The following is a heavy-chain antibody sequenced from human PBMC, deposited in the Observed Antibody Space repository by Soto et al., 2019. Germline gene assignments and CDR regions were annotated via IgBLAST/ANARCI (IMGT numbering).Heavy chain of an antibody. CDR1: GFTFSSHW. V-gene: IGHV3-74*01. Sequence: EVQLVESGGDLVQPGGSLRLSCAASGFTFSSHWMHWVRRVPGKGLVWVSHINTDGGITGSADSVKGRFSIFRDNAKNTLYLQMNGLRVEDTSVYCGTREAGYCSRTSCYRRAFDSWGQGTMVTVSS. J-gene: IGHJ3*02. D-gene: IGHD2-2*01. CDR3: TREAGYCSRTSCYRRAFDS. CDR2: INTDGGIT.